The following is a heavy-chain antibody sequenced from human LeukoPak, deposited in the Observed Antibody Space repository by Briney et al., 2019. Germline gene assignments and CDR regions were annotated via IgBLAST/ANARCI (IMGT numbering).Heavy chain of an antibody. J-gene: IGHJ4*02. CDR1: GGSISSGSYY. Sequence: SQTLSLTCTVSGGSISSGSYYWSWIRQPAGKGLEWIGRIYTSGTTNYNPSLKSRVTISVDTSKNQFSLKLSSVTAADTAVYYCARGGWNKFDYWGQGTLVTVSS. CDR3: ARGGWNKFDY. CDR2: IYTSGTT. V-gene: IGHV4-61*02. D-gene: IGHD3-22*01.